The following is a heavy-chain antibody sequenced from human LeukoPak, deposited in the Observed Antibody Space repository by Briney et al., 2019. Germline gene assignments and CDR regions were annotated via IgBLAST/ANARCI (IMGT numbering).Heavy chain of an antibody. V-gene: IGHV4-59*01. CDR1: GGSISSYF. J-gene: IGHJ4*02. CDR2: IYYSGST. D-gene: IGHD6-19*01. Sequence: PSETLSLTCTVSGGSISSYFWSWIRQPPGKGLEWIGYIYYSGSTNYNPSLKSRVTISVDTSKNQFSLKLSSVTAADTAVYYCARRWGAVAGPRDWGQGTLVTVSS. CDR3: ARRWGAVAGPRD.